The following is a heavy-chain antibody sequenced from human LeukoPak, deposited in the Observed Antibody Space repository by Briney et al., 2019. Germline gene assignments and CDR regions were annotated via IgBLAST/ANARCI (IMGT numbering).Heavy chain of an antibody. CDR2: ISYDGSNK. D-gene: IGHD1-26*01. V-gene: IGHV3-30*04. Sequence: GGSLRLSCAASGFTFSSYAMHWVRQAPGKGLEWVAVISYDGSNKYYADSVKGRFTISRDNSKNTLHLQMNSLRAEDTAVYYCARPPQNEWELGDYWGQGTLVTVSS. J-gene: IGHJ4*02. CDR1: GFTFSSYA. CDR3: ARPPQNEWELGDY.